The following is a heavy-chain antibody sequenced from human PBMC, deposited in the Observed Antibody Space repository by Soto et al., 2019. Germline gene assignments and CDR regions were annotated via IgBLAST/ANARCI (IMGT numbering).Heavy chain of an antibody. J-gene: IGHJ6*02. CDR3: VKDGSSGWPYFYDMDV. D-gene: IGHD6-19*01. V-gene: IGHV3-74*01. Sequence: GSLRLSCAASGFSFSHYWMHWVRQAPGKGLVWVSRISPDGRTTTYADSVKGRFTISRDNAKSTLYLQMNSLRAEVTAVYYCVKDGSSGWPYFYDMDVWGQGTTVTVSS. CDR2: ISPDGRTT. CDR1: GFSFSHYW.